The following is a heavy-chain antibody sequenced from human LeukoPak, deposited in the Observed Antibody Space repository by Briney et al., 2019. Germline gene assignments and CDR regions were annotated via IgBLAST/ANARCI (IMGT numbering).Heavy chain of an antibody. J-gene: IGHJ3*02. CDR2: IYHSGST. Sequence: TSSETLSLTCTVSGYSISSGYYWGWIRQPPGKGLEWIGSIYHSGSTYYNPSLKSRVTISVDTSKNQFSLKLSSVTAADTAVYYCAGEVRDAFDIWGQGTMVTVSS. V-gene: IGHV4-38-2*02. CDR3: AGEVRDAFDI. CDR1: GYSISSGYY. D-gene: IGHD3-10*01.